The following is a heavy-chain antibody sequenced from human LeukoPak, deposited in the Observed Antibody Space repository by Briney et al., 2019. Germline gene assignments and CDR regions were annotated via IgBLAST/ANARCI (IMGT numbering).Heavy chain of an antibody. CDR3: ASPSLPYSSGWYGY. Sequence: SVKVSCKASGGTFSSYAISWVRQAPGQGLEWMGGIIPIFGTANYAQKFQGRVTITADESTSTAYMELSSLRSEDTAVYYCASPSLPYSSGWYGYWGQGTLVTVSS. D-gene: IGHD6-19*01. V-gene: IGHV1-69*13. CDR2: IIPIFGTA. J-gene: IGHJ4*02. CDR1: GGTFSSYA.